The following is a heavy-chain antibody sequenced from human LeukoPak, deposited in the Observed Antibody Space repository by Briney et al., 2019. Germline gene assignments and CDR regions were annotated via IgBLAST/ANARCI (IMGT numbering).Heavy chain of an antibody. D-gene: IGHD6-19*01. CDR1: GFIFSDYG. J-gene: IGHJ6*02. Sequence: GGSLRLSCTASGFIFSDYGMSWVRQAPGKGLEWVSSINWNSGTTGYAESVKGRFTISRDNARNTLYLQMNSLRAGDTAFYFCARDPFTGTGSHSGYYCYPMDVWGQGTTVTVSS. CDR3: ARDPFTGTGSHSGYYCYPMDV. V-gene: IGHV3-20*04. CDR2: INWNSGTT.